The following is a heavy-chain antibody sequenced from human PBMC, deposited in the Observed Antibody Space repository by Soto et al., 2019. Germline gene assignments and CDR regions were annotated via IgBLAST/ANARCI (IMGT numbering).Heavy chain of an antibody. J-gene: IGHJ6*02. Sequence: GGSLRLSCGASGFSFSTYDMSWVRQAPGKGLEWVSVVSSSGDSTYYADSVKGRFTVSRDNSKDTLYLHLKTLRAEDTAIYYCAKHAPRMFGVIMMSSCYGMDVSGQGTTVTVSS. CDR2: VSSSGDST. D-gene: IGHD3-3*01. V-gene: IGHV3-23*01. CDR1: GFSFSTYD. CDR3: AKHAPRMFGVIMMSSCYGMDV.